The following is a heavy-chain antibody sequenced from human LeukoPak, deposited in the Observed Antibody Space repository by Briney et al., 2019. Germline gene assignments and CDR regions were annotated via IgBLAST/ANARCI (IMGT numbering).Heavy chain of an antibody. CDR1: GGSISSGGYY. Sequence: NPSETLSLTCTVSGGSISSGGYYWSWIRQHPGKGLVWIGYIYYSGSTYYNPSLKSRVTISVDTSKNQFSLKLSSVTAADTAVYYCARAAIYYYGSGSYYNFNWFDPWGQGTLVTVSS. J-gene: IGHJ5*02. V-gene: IGHV4-31*03. CDR3: ARAAIYYYGSGSYYNFNWFDP. CDR2: IYYSGST. D-gene: IGHD3-10*01.